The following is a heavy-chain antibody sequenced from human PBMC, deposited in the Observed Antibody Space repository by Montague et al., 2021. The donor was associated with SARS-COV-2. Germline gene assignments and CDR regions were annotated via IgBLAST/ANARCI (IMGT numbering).Heavy chain of an antibody. V-gene: IGHV4-4*07. J-gene: IGHJ4*02. D-gene: IGHD6-6*01. Sequence: SETLSLTCAVSGGSITGFSWCWVRQPAGKGLEWIGRVTTSGTTDXSPSLRSRVTMSVDTSKNQFSLNLNSVTAADTAIYYCARTPTRPLSLDSWGQGTLVTVSS. CDR1: GGSITGFS. CDR2: VTTSGTT. CDR3: ARTPTRPLSLDS.